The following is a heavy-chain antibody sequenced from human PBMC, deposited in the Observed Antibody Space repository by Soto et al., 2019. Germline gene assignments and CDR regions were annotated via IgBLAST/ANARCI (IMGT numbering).Heavy chain of an antibody. D-gene: IGHD3-16*01. CDR1: GGSFSGYY. CDR2: INHSGST. V-gene: IGHV4-34*01. J-gene: IGHJ4*02. Sequence: QVQLQQWGAGLLKPSETLSLTCAVYGGSFSGYYWSWIRQPPGKGLEWIGEINHSGSTNYNPSLKSRVTISVDTSKNQFSLKLSSVTAADTAVYYCARRGGGYFDYWGQGTLVTVSS. CDR3: ARRGGGYFDY.